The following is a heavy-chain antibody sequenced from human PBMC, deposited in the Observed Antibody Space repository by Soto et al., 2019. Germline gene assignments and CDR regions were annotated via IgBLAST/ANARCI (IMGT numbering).Heavy chain of an antibody. D-gene: IGHD3-9*01. V-gene: IGHV3-23*01. Sequence: PGGSLRLSCAASGFTFSSYAMSWVRQAPGKGLEWVSAISGSGGSTYYADSVKGRFTISRDNSKNTLYLQMNSLRAEDTAVYYCAKVGITYDILTGYSDYWGQGTLVTVSS. CDR3: AKVGITYDILTGYSDY. J-gene: IGHJ4*02. CDR2: ISGSGGST. CDR1: GFTFSSYA.